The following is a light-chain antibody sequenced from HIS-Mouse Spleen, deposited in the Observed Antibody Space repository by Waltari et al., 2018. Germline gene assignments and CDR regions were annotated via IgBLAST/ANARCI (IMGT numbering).Light chain of an antibody. Sequence: QSALTQPASVSGSPGQSITLSCTGPSRYVGTYNLVSWYQQHQGKASKLMIYDGSNRPSGVSNRFSGSKSGNTASLTISGLQAEDEADYYCCSYAGSSTWVFGGGTKLTVL. V-gene: IGLV2-23*01. J-gene: IGLJ3*02. CDR2: DGS. CDR3: CSYAGSSTWV. CDR1: SRYVGTYNL.